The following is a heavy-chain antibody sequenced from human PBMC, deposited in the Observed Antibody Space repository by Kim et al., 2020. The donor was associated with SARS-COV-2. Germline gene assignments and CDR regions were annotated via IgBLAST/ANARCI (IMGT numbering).Heavy chain of an antibody. CDR3: AKDLQARVARHTGILDL. J-gene: IGHJ5*02. V-gene: IGHV3-9*01. Sequence: GGSLRLSCVASGLPFGDYAMHWVRQAPGKGPEWVSGISWNSGNIGYADSVKGRFTISRDNAGKSLYLQMDGLRPEDTALYYCAKDLQARVARHTGILDLWGQGTLVSVSS. D-gene: IGHD2-15*01. CDR1: GLPFGDYA. CDR2: ISWNSGNI.